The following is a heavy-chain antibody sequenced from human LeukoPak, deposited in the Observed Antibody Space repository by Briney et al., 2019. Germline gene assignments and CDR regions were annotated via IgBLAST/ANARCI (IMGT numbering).Heavy chain of an antibody. V-gene: IGHV3-7*01. CDR1: GFTFSSYE. J-gene: IGHJ4*02. Sequence: AGSLRLSCAASGFTFSSYEVSWVRPAPGKGLEWVANIKQDGSEKYHVDSVKGRFSISRDNAKNSLYLQMNSLRAEDTAVYYCATLYYDFWSGYYPFDYWGQGTLVTVSS. CDR3: ATLYYDFWSGYYPFDY. CDR2: IKQDGSEK. D-gene: IGHD3-3*01.